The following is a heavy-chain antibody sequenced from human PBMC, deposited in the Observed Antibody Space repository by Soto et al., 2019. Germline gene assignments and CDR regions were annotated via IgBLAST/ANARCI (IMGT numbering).Heavy chain of an antibody. V-gene: IGHV1-58*01. Sequence: TSVKVSCKASGFTFTSSAVQWVRQARGQRLEWIEWIVVGSGNTNYAQKFQERVTITRDMSTSTAYMELSSLRSEDTAVYYCAAFALEDVLRFLEWLAPYGMDVWGQGTTVTVSS. CDR1: GFTFTSSA. J-gene: IGHJ6*02. CDR3: AAFALEDVLRFLEWLAPYGMDV. CDR2: IVVGSGNT. D-gene: IGHD3-3*01.